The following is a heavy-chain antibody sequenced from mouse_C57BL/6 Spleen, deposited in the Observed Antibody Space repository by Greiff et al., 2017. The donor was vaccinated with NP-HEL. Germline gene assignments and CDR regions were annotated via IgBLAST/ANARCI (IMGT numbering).Heavy chain of an antibody. V-gene: IGHV14-1*01. Sequence: EVQLQQSGAELVRPGASVKLSCTASGFNITDYYMHWVKQRPEQGLEWIGRIDPEDGDTEYAPKFQGKATMTADTSSNTAYLQLSSLTSEDTAVYYCTTSRGHEDFDYWGQGTTLTVSS. CDR2: IDPEDGDT. J-gene: IGHJ2*01. CDR1: GFNITDYY. CDR3: TTSRGHEDFDY.